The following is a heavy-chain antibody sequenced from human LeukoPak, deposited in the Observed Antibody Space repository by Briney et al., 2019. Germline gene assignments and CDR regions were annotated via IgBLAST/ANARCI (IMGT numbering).Heavy chain of an antibody. CDR3: ARGPSIVVVRFDP. CDR1: GGSISSYY. CDR2: IYYSGST. D-gene: IGHD2-2*01. V-gene: IGHV4-59*01. Sequence: SETLSLTCTVSGGSISSYYWSWIRQPPGKGLEWIGYIYYSGSTNYNPSLKSRVTISVDTSKNQFSLKLSSVTAADTAVYYCARGPSIVVVRFDPWGQGTLVTVSS. J-gene: IGHJ5*02.